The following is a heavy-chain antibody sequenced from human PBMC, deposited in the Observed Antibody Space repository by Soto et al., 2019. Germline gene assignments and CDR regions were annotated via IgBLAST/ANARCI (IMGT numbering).Heavy chain of an antibody. V-gene: IGHV1-69*13. J-gene: IGHJ6*02. CDR2: IIPIFGTA. D-gene: IGHD5-18*01. Sequence: SVKVSCKASGGTFSSYAISWVRQAPGQGLEWMGGIIPIFGTANYAQKFQGRVTITADESTSTAYMELSSLRSEDTAVYYCASSGYSYGQRYYYYGMDVWGQGTTVTVPS. CDR3: ASSGYSYGQRYYYYGMDV. CDR1: GGTFSSYA.